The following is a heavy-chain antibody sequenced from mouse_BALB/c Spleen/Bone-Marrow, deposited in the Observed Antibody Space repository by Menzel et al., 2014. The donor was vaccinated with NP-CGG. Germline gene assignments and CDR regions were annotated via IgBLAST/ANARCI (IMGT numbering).Heavy chain of an antibody. CDR3: ARSRYDVGWFAY. CDR2: IISGSSTI. Sequence: EVKLQESGGDLVQPGGSRKLSCAASGFTFSAFGMHWVRQAPERGLEWVAYIISGSSTIYYSDKVKGRFTISRDNPKNTLFLQMTSLRSEDTAMYYCARSRYDVGWFAYWGQGTLVTVSA. J-gene: IGHJ3*01. CDR1: GFTFSAFG. V-gene: IGHV5-17*02. D-gene: IGHD2-14*01.